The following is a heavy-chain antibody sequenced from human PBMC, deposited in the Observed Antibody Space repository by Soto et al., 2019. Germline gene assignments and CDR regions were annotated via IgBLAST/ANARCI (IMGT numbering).Heavy chain of an antibody. J-gene: IGHJ5*02. V-gene: IGHV4-59*08. CDR1: GGSISSYY. CDR3: ARLGAQEIDP. Sequence: QVQLQESGPGLVKPSETLSLTCTVSGGSISSYYWNWIRQPPGKGLEWIGYIYYSGSTYYNPSLKSRVTISVDTSKTQFSLKLSSVTAADTAVYYCARLGAQEIDPWGQGTLVTVSS. CDR2: IYYSGST. D-gene: IGHD3-16*01.